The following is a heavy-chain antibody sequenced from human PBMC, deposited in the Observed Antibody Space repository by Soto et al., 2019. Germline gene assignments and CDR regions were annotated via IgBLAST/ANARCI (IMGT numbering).Heavy chain of an antibody. D-gene: IGHD5-18*01. J-gene: IGHJ4*02. Sequence: ASAQGFCKASGYTFTIYCISWGRQALGQGLEWMGWVSAYNGNTNYEQKLQGRVTMTTDTSTSTAYMELRSLRSDDTAVYYFVRVDTAMVATYPSHDXWGQGTLVTVSS. CDR1: GYTFTIYC. CDR2: VSAYNGNT. CDR3: VRVDTAMVATYPSHDX. V-gene: IGHV1-18*01.